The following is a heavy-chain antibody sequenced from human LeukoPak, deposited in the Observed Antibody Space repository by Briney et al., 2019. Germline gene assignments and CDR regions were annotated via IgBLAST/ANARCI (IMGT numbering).Heavy chain of an antibody. V-gene: IGHV1-24*01. CDR3: ATEQHDYPSHYYYGMDV. D-gene: IGHD1-1*01. Sequence: ASVKVPCKVSGYTLTELSMHWVRQAPGKGLEWMGGFDPEDGETIYAQKFQGRVTMTEDTSTDTAYMELSSLRSEDTAVYYCATEQHDYPSHYYYGMDVWGQGTTVTVSS. CDR2: FDPEDGET. CDR1: GYTLTELS. J-gene: IGHJ6*02.